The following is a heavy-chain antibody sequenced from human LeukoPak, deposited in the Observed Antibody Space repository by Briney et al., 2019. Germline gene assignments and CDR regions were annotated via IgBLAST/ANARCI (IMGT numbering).Heavy chain of an antibody. J-gene: IGHJ3*02. CDR3: AKVVFVGATRVGAFDI. Sequence: GGSLRLSCAASGFIFDEYAMHWVRQASGKGLEWVSHITWNSGSTAYADSVKGRFTISRDNAKNSLYLQMDSLRPEDTALYYCAKVVFVGATRVGAFDIWGQGTMVTVSS. CDR1: GFIFDEYA. V-gene: IGHV3-9*01. CDR2: ITWNSGST. D-gene: IGHD1-26*01.